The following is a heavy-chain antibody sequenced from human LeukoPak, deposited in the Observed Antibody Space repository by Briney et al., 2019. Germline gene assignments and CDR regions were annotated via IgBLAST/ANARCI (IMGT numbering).Heavy chain of an antibody. CDR1: GFTFRDYS. D-gene: IGHD4-23*01. Sequence: PGGSLRLSCAASGFTFRDYSMNWVRQAPGKGLEWVSYITDSGSTIHYADSVNGRFTISRDNAKNSLYLQMNTQRAEDSDVYYCARSIGVTGGGVDVWGRGTTVTVSS. CDR3: ARSIGVTGGGVDV. J-gene: IGHJ6*02. V-gene: IGHV3-11*01. CDR2: ITDSGSTI.